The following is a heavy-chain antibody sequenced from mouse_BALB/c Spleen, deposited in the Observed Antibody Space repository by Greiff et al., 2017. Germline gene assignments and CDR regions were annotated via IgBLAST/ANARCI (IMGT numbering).Heavy chain of an antibody. Sequence: EVQLQQSGPGLVKPSQSLSLTCTVTGYSITSDYAWNWIRQFPGNKLEWMGYISYSGSTSYNPSLKSRISITRDTSKNQFFLQLNSVTTEDTATYYCARYARATFNYAMDYWGQGTSVTVSS. CDR3: ARYARATFNYAMDY. CDR2: ISYSGST. CDR1: GYSITSDYA. J-gene: IGHJ4*01. D-gene: IGHD3-1*01. V-gene: IGHV3-2*02.